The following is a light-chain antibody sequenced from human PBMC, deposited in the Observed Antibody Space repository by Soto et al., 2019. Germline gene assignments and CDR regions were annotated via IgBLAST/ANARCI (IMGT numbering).Light chain of an antibody. Sequence: DIQMTQSPPSLSASVGDGVTISCRASQSISGYLNWYQPKPGKAPKLXXYAASSLQSGVPSRISGSGSGTDFTLIISRLEPADFSAYYCQQYGSSPPITFGQGTRLEIK. CDR2: AAS. CDR1: QSISGY. CDR3: QQYGSSPPIT. V-gene: IGKV1-39*01. J-gene: IGKJ5*01.